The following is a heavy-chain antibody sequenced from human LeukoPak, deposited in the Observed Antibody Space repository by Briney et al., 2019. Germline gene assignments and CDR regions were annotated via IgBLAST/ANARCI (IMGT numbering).Heavy chain of an antibody. D-gene: IGHD2-2*01. CDR1: GFTVSSNY. CDR2: IYSGGST. Sequence: GGSLRLSCAASGFTVSSNYMSWVRQAPGKGLEWVSVIYSGGSTYYADSVKGRFTISRQNSKKTLYLQMNSLRAEDRAVYYCARDHVVPAASISYYYGMDVWGQGTTVPVSS. J-gene: IGHJ6*02. CDR3: ARDHVVPAASISYYYGMDV. V-gene: IGHV3-53*01.